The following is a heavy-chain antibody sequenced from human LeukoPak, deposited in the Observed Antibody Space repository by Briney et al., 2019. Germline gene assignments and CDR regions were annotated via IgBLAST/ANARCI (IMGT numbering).Heavy chain of an antibody. CDR1: GYTFTGYY. CDR3: ARERAYYDSSGYPAAFDI. J-gene: IGHJ3*02. CDR2: INPNSGGT. V-gene: IGHV1-2*06. Sequence: ASVKVSCKASGYTFTGYYMHWVRQAPGQGLEWMGRINPNSGGTNYAQKFQGRVTMTRDTSISTAYMELSRLRSEDTAVYYCARERAYYDSSGYPAAFDIWGQGTMVTVSS. D-gene: IGHD3-22*01.